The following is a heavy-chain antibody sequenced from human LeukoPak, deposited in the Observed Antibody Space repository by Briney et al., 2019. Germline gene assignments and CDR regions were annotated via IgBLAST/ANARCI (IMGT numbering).Heavy chain of an antibody. CDR1: GGSVSSGSYY. Sequence: SETLSLTCTVSGGSVSSGSYYWSWIRQPPGKGLEWIGYIYYSGSTNYNPSLKSRVTISVDTPKNQFSLKLSSVTAADTAVYYCARVGSGWYPDFQHWGQGTLVTVSS. J-gene: IGHJ1*01. CDR3: ARVGSGWYPDFQH. V-gene: IGHV4-61*01. D-gene: IGHD6-19*01. CDR2: IYYSGST.